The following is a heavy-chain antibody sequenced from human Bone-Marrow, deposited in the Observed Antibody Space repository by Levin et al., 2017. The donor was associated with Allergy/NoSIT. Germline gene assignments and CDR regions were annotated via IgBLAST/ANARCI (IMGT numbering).Heavy chain of an antibody. CDR3: ARLGQNCTTTGCLGAYNHYGLDV. CDR1: GYRFTNYW. J-gene: IGHJ6*02. D-gene: IGHD2-8*01. CDR2: IFPRDSDI. V-gene: IGHV5-51*01. Sequence: GESLKISCKGSGYRFTNYWIGWVRQMPGKGLEWMGIIFPRDSDIRDTPSFQGQVTISVDKSINTAYLQWSSVKASDTAIYYCARLGQNCTTTGCLGAYNHYGLDVWGQGTTVTVSS.